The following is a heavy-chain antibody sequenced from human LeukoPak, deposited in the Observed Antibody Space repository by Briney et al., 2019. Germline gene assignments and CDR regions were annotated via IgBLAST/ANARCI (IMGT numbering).Heavy chain of an antibody. J-gene: IGHJ6*03. CDR2: VNPNSGNT. CDR3: ARSTYGQLSYYFYYMDV. Sequence: ASVKVSCKASEYTFTSYDINWVRQTSGQGLEWMGWVNPNSGNTGYAQRFQDRVTITRDTSISTAYMELSSLRSDDTAVYYCARSTYGQLSYYFYYMDVWGKGTTVTVSS. V-gene: IGHV1-8*03. D-gene: IGHD6-6*01. CDR1: EYTFTSYD.